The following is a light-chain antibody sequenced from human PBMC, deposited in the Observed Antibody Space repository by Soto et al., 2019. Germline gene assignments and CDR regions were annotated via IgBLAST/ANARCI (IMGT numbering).Light chain of an antibody. CDR3: AAWDDSLNGVV. Sequence: QSVLTQPPSASGTPGQRVTISCSGSSSNIGSHTVNWYQQLPGTAPRLLIYSNTQRPSGVPDRFSGSKSGTSASLAISGPQSEYEADYCCAAWDDSLNGVVFGGGTKLTVL. J-gene: IGLJ2*01. V-gene: IGLV1-44*01. CDR1: SSNIGSHT. CDR2: SNT.